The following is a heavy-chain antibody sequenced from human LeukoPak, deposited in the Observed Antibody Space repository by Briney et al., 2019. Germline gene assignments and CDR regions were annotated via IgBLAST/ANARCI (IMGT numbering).Heavy chain of an antibody. CDR2: IFPIFGTA. J-gene: IGHJ5*02. CDR1: GGTFSSYA. Sequence: SVKVSCKASGGTFSSYAISWVRQAPGQGLEWMGGIFPIFGTANYAQKFQGRVTITTDESTSTAYMELSSLRSEDTAVYYCARDRTRRSSSFELDPWGQGTLVTVSS. CDR3: ARDRTRRSSSFELDP. V-gene: IGHV1-69*05. D-gene: IGHD6-6*01.